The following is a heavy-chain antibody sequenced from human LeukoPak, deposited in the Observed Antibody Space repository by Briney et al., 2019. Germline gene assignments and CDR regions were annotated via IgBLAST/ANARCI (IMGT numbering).Heavy chain of an antibody. J-gene: IGHJ6*02. CDR1: GFALSSHW. Sequence: GGSLRLSCAASGFALSSHWMTWVRQVPGRGPEWVANVNRDGSETYYLDSVKGRFTISKDNAKNSLYLQMNSLRAEDTALYHCARSNGMDVWGQGTTVIVSS. V-gene: IGHV3-7*03. D-gene: IGHD2/OR15-2a*01. CDR3: ARSNGMDV. CDR2: VNRDGSET.